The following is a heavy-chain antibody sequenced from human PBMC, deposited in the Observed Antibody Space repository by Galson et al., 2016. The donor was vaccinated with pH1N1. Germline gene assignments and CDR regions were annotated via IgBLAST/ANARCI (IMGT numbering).Heavy chain of an antibody. Sequence: SLRLSCAASGFTFTNYAMSWVRQAPGKGLEWVPAISGSGGSTYFADSVKGRFTISRDNSKNTLSLQMNSLRAEDTAVYYCAKDSEYYYGSGNYYGGMDVWGQGTTVTVSS. CDR2: ISGSGGST. J-gene: IGHJ6*02. D-gene: IGHD3-10*01. V-gene: IGHV3-23*01. CDR3: AKDSEYYYGSGNYYGGMDV. CDR1: GFTFTNYA.